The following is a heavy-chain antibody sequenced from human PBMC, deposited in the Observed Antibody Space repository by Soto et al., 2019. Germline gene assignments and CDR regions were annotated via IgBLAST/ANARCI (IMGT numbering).Heavy chain of an antibody. V-gene: IGHV4-31*03. J-gene: IGHJ4*02. CDR2: IYYSGST. Sequence: PSETLSLTCTVSGGSISSGGYYWSWIRQHPGKGLEWIGYIYYSGSTYYNPSLKSRVTISVDTSKNQFSLKLSSVTAADTAVYYCARTSGTYSRYYFDYWGQGTLVTVSS. CDR3: ARTSGTYSRYYFDY. CDR1: GGSISSGGYY. D-gene: IGHD2-15*01.